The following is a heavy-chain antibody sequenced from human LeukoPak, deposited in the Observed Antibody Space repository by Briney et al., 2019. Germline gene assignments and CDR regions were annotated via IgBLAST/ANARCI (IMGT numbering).Heavy chain of an antibody. J-gene: IGHJ4*02. CDR2: INSDGSST. Sequence: GGSLRLSCAASGFTFSSYWMHWVRQAPGKGLVWFSRINSDGSSTSYADSVKGRFTISRDNAKNTLYLQMNSLRAEDTAVYYCARDADAHFDYWGQGTLVTVSS. V-gene: IGHV3-74*01. CDR1: GFTFSSYW. CDR3: ARDADAHFDY.